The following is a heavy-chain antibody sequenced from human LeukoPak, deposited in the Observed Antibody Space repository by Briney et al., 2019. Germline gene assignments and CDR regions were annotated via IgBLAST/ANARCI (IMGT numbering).Heavy chain of an antibody. CDR3: ARDQRSMIVVVGGLDY. CDR1: GFTFSNYA. V-gene: IGHV3-30-3*01. Sequence: GRSLRLSCAASGFTFSNYAMHWVRQAPGKGLEWVAVISYDGSNKYYADSVKGRFTISRDNSKNTLYLQMNSLRAEDTAVYYCARDQRSMIVVVGGLDYWGQGTLVTVSS. D-gene: IGHD3-22*01. CDR2: ISYDGSNK. J-gene: IGHJ4*02.